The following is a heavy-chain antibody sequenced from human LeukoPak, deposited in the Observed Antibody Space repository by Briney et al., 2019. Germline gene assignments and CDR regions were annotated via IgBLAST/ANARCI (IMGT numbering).Heavy chain of an antibody. J-gene: IGHJ3*02. CDR3: ARDLLGTVTTFHAFDI. Sequence: GGSLRLSCAASGFTFSSYSMNWVRQAPGKRLEWVSSISSSSSYIYYAGSVKGRFTISRDNAKNSLYLQMNSLRAEDTAVYYCARDLLGTVTTFHAFDIWGQGTMVTVSS. CDR1: GFTFSSYS. D-gene: IGHD4-17*01. V-gene: IGHV3-21*01. CDR2: ISSSSSYI.